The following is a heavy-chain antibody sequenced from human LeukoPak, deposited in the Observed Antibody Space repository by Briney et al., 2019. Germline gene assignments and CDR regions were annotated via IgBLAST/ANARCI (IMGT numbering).Heavy chain of an antibody. V-gene: IGHV3-23*01. CDR3: AKDSSTTVNWFDP. CDR1: GFTFSSYA. CDR2: ISGSGGSA. J-gene: IGHJ5*02. D-gene: IGHD4-11*01. Sequence: PGGSLRLSCAASGFTFSSYAMSWVRRAPGKGLEWVSAISGSGGSAYYADSVKGRFTISRDKSKNTLYLQMNSLRAEDTAVYYCAKDSSTTVNWFDPWGQGTLVTVSS.